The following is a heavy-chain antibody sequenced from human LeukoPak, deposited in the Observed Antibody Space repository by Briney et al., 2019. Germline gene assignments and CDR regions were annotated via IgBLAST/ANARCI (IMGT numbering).Heavy chain of an antibody. J-gene: IGHJ4*02. CDR1: RFTLSNYW. CDR3: ARQRGSGCLDY. V-gene: IGHV3-7*01. CDR2: IKQDGSET. Sequence: GGSLRLSCAASRFTLSNYWMSWVRQAPGKGLEWAANIKQDGSETYYVDSVKGRFTISRDNAKNSLSLQMNSLRAEDTAVYYCARQRGSGCLDYWGQGNLVTVSS. D-gene: IGHD6-19*01.